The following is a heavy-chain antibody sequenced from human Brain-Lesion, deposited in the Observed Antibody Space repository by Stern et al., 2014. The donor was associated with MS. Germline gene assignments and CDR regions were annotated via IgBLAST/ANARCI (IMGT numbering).Heavy chain of an antibody. V-gene: IGHV4-31*03. J-gene: IGHJ4*02. CDR1: GGPFSSGSRY. Sequence: DQLVESGPGLVKPSQTLSLTCTVSGGPFSSGSRYWRWIRPHPGMGLEWIGYLPYRGKTYYSPSLQSRLTISMDTSKNQFSLKLRSVTAADTAIYYCARVTEFLRFFYPDYWGQGTLVTVSS. CDR2: LPYRGKT. D-gene: IGHD3-3*01. CDR3: ARVTEFLRFFYPDY.